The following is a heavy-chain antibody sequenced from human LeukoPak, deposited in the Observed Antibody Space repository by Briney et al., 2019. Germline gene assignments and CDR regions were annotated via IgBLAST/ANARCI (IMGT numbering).Heavy chain of an antibody. J-gene: IGHJ6*02. CDR1: GFTFSSYA. CDR3: AQGGSEIYYYYHGMDV. V-gene: IGHV3-30*18. D-gene: IGHD3-10*01. Sequence: GGSLRLSCAASGFTFSSYAMNWVRQAPGKGLEWVAVISYDGSDKYYADSVKGRFTISRDNSKNTLYLQMNSLRVEDTAVFYCAQGGSEIYYYYHGMDVWGQGTTVTVSS. CDR2: ISYDGSDK.